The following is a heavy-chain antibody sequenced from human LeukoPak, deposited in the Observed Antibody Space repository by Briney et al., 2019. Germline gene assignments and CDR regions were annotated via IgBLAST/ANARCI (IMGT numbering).Heavy chain of an antibody. CDR1: DYTFSSYG. D-gene: IGHD3-10*01. Sequence: ASVTVSCKASDYTFSSYGIHGVRQAPGQGPEWMGWISAYNGNRDYALKFQGRVTMATDTSTNTAQMELRSLRSDDTAVYYCARGPSHYFGAGSAPKDFDYWGQGTLVIVSS. CDR3: ARGPSHYFGAGSAPKDFDY. V-gene: IGHV1-18*01. J-gene: IGHJ4*02. CDR2: ISAYNGNR.